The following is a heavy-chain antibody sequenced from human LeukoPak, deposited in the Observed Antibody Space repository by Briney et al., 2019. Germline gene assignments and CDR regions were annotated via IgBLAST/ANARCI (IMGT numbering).Heavy chain of an antibody. CDR2: IVVGSGNT. J-gene: IGHJ4*02. CDR3: AADRLGYSGYEEGY. D-gene: IGHD5-12*01. Sequence: ASVKVSCKASGFTFTSSAMQWVRQARGQRLEWIGWIVVGSGNTNYAQKFQERVTITRDMSTSTAYMELSSLRSEDTAVYYCAADRLGYSGYEEGYWGQGTLVTVSS. CDR1: GFTFTSSA. V-gene: IGHV1-58*02.